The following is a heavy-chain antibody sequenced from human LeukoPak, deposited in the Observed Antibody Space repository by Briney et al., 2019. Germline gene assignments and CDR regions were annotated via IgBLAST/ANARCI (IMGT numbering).Heavy chain of an antibody. Sequence: SETLSLTCAIYGGSFSGYYWSWIRQPPGKGLEWIGEINHSGSTNYNPSLKSRVTISVDTSKNQFSLKLSSVTAADTAVYYCARRPKYDSSGYYPGDWGQGTLVTVSS. V-gene: IGHV4-34*01. D-gene: IGHD3-22*01. CDR3: ARRPKYDSSGYYPGD. J-gene: IGHJ4*02. CDR1: GGSFSGYY. CDR2: INHSGST.